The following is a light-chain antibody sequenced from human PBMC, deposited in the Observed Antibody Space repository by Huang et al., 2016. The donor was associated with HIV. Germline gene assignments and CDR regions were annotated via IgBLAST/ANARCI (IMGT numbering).Light chain of an antibody. J-gene: IGKJ3*01. CDR3: QQYNSWPPLFT. CDR1: QSVSTN. CDR2: GAS. V-gene: IGKV3-15*01. Sequence: EVLLTQSPATLSVSPGERATLSCRASQSVSTNVDWYQQKPGQAPRLLISGASTRATGVPARFSGRGSGTEFTLTISSLQSEDSAVYYCQQYNSWPPLFTFGPGTKVDIK.